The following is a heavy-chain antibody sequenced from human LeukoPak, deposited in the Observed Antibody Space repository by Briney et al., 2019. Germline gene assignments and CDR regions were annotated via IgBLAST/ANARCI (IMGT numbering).Heavy chain of an antibody. Sequence: ASVKVSCKASGYTFTSYGISWVRQAPGQGLEWMGWISAYNGNTNYAQKLQGRVTMTTDTSTSTAYMELSRLRSDDMAVYYCASLGSSTSDFDIWGQGTMVTVSS. V-gene: IGHV1-18*03. CDR3: ASLGSSTSDFDI. CDR1: GYTFTSYG. D-gene: IGHD2-2*01. CDR2: ISAYNGNT. J-gene: IGHJ3*02.